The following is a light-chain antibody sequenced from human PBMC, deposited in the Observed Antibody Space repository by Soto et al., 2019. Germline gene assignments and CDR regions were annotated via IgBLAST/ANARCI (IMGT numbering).Light chain of an antibody. CDR2: EDN. Sequence: QSVLTQPHSVSAAPGQKLTISCSGSSSNIGSNSVSWYQQFPGTAPKLLIYEDNKRPSGIPDRFSGSKSGTSATLGITGLQTGDEADYYCGAWDSSLSAGQFGGGTKLTV. J-gene: IGLJ2*01. CDR1: SSNIGSNS. V-gene: IGLV1-51*01. CDR3: GAWDSSLSAGQ.